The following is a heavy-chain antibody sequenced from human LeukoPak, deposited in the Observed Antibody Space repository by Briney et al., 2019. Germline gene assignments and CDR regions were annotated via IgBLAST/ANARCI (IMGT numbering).Heavy chain of an antibody. Sequence: GGSLRLSCAASGFTFSSYWMSWVRQAPGKGLEWVANIKQDGSEKYYVDSVKGRFTISRDNAKNSLYLQMNSLRAEDTAVYYCARVLHKRNYDSSDYYASWGQGTLVTVSS. CDR3: ARVLHKRNYDSSDYYAS. CDR1: GFTFSSYW. CDR2: IKQDGSEK. V-gene: IGHV3-7*04. J-gene: IGHJ5*02. D-gene: IGHD3-22*01.